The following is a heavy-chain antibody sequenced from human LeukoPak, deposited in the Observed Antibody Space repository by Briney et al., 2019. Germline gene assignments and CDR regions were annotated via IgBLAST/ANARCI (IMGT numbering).Heavy chain of an antibody. D-gene: IGHD6-13*01. V-gene: IGHV3-74*01. CDR1: VSTCSSYW. J-gene: IGHJ4*02. Sequence: LILSSASAVSTCSSYWSHFLRQPPRKRQVMLSRINSDGSSTSYADSVKGRFTISRDNAKNTLYLQMNSLRAEDTAVYYCARGIASAGTRGRGYYFDYWGKGTLVTV. CDR3: ARGIASAGTRGRGYYFDY. CDR2: INSDGSST.